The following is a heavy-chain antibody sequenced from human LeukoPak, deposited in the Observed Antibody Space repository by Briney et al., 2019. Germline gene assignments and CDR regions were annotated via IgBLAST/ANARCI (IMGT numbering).Heavy chain of an antibody. J-gene: IGHJ5*02. CDR3: ARDVNYYDSSGWFDP. V-gene: IGHV1-18*01. CDR1: GYTFTSYG. Sequence: ASVKVSCKASGYTFTSYGISWVRQAPGQGLEWMGWISAYNGNTNYAQKLQGRVTMTADTSTSTAYMELRSLRSDDTAVYYCARDVNYYDSSGWFDPWGQGTLVTVSS. D-gene: IGHD3-22*01. CDR2: ISAYNGNT.